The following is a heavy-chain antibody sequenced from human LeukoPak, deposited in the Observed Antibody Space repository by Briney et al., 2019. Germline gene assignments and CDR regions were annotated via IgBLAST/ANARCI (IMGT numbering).Heavy chain of an antibody. V-gene: IGHV4-4*07. CDR3: ARLKYYDSTGYSPGYYMDV. Sequence: SETLSLTCTVSGGSIINYYWSWIRPPAGTGLEWVGRIYITGSTNYNPSLQSRLSMSVDTSKNQFSLRLSSVTAADTAVYYCARLKYYDSTGYSPGYYMDVWGKGITVTVSS. CDR1: GGSIINYY. CDR2: IYITGST. J-gene: IGHJ6*03. D-gene: IGHD3-22*01.